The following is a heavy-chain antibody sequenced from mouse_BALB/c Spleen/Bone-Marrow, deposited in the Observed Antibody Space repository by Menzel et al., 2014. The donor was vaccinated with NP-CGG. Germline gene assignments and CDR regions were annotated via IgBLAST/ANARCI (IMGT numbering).Heavy chain of an antibody. Sequence: VQGVESGAELMKPGASVKISCKATGYTFSSYWIEWVKQRPGHGLEWIGEILPGSGSTIYNEKFEGKATFTADTSSNTAYMQLSSLTSEDSAVYYCAIEDYYGSSYFYFWDHNATLAVSS. D-gene: IGHD1-1*01. V-gene: IGHV1-9*01. CDR2: ILPGSGST. CDR3: AIEDYYGSSYFYF. CDR1: GYTFSSYW. J-gene: IGHJ2*01.